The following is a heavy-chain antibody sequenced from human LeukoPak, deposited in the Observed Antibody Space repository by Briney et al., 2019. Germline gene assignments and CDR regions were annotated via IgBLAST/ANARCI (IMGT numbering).Heavy chain of an antibody. CDR3: ASGLRYFDLYY. CDR1: GASISGSSYY. J-gene: IGHJ4*02. Sequence: SETLSLTCTVSGASISGSSYYWSWIRQPPGQGLEWIGTIHSSGNTYYNPSLKSRVTISVDTSKNQFSLKLSSVTAADTAVYYCASGLRYFDLYYWGQGTLVTVSS. V-gene: IGHV4-39*01. D-gene: IGHD3-9*01. CDR2: IHSSGNT.